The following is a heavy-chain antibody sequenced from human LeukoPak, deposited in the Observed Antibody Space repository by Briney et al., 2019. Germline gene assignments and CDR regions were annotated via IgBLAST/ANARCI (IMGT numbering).Heavy chain of an antibody. V-gene: IGHV3-48*02. D-gene: IGHD3-9*01. J-gene: IGHJ4*02. CDR1: GFTFSTYS. CDR3: ARNVYDFLTGFDS. Sequence: GGALRLSCAASGFTFSTYSMNWVRQSAGKGREWVSYMRNSSCIIHYADSVKGRFTISRDNAKSSLYLQMNSLRDEDTAVYYCARNVYDFLTGFDSWGQGTLVTVSS. CDR2: MRNSSCII.